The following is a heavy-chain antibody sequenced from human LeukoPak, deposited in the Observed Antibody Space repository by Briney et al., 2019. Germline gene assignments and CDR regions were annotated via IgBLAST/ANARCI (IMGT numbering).Heavy chain of an antibody. V-gene: IGHV3-30*03. Sequence: GRSLRLSCAASGFTFSNYDMHWVRQAPGKGLEWVAVISYDESDKYYADSVKGRSTISRDNSKNTLYLQMNSLRAEDTAVYFCARSGYSYGQPFDYWGLGALVTVSS. CDR1: GFTFSNYD. J-gene: IGHJ4*02. CDR3: ARSGYSYGQPFDY. CDR2: ISYDESDK. D-gene: IGHD5-18*01.